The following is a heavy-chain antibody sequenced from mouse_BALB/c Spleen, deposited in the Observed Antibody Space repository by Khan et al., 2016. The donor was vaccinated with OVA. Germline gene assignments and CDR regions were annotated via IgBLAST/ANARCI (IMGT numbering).Heavy chain of an antibody. Sequence: EVELVESGGDLVKPGGSLKLSCAASGFTFSSYGMSWVRQTPDKRLEWVATISSGGRYTYYPDSVKGRFTISRDNAKNTLYLQMSSLKSEDTAMYYCARGAFGGNYPYYAMDYWGQGTSVTVSS. J-gene: IGHJ4*01. CDR2: ISSGGRYT. CDR1: GFTFSSYG. D-gene: IGHD1-1*02. CDR3: ARGAFGGNYPYYAMDY. V-gene: IGHV5-6*01.